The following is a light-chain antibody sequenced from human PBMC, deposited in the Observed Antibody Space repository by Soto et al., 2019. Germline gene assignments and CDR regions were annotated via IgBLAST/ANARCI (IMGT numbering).Light chain of an antibody. CDR2: DVS. Sequence: QSVLTQPASVSGSPGQSITISCTGTSSDVGGYNYVSWYQQHPGKAPELTIYDVSNRPAGVSNRFSGSKSGNTASLTISGLQAEDEADYYCSSYTSSSTPYVFGTGTKLTV. CDR3: SSYTSSSTPYV. V-gene: IGLV2-14*01. J-gene: IGLJ1*01. CDR1: SSDVGGYNY.